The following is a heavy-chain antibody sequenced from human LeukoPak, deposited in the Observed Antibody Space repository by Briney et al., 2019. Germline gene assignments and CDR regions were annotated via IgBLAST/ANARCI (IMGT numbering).Heavy chain of an antibody. CDR1: GGTFSSYA. CDR3: ARALSRWIQLWSDAFDI. J-gene: IGHJ3*02. V-gene: IGHV1-69*01. Sequence: SVKVSYKASGGTFSSYAISWVRQAPGQGLEWMGGIIPIFGTANYAQKFQGRVTITADESTSTAYMELSSLRSEDTAVYYCARALSRWIQLWSDAFDIWGQGTMVTVSS. D-gene: IGHD5-18*01. CDR2: IIPIFGTA.